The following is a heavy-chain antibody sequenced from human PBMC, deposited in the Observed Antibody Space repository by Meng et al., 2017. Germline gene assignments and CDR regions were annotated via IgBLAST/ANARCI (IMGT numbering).Heavy chain of an antibody. Sequence: QGQLVQLGAEVKKAGSSVKVSCKASGGTFSSYAISWVRQAPGQGLEWMGGIIPIFGTANYAQKFQGRVTITADKSTSTAYMELSSLRSEDTAVYYCARDDSSGWYYFDYWGQGTLVTVSS. CDR1: GGTFSSYA. D-gene: IGHD6-19*01. V-gene: IGHV1-69*06. CDR2: IIPIFGTA. J-gene: IGHJ4*02. CDR3: ARDDSSGWYYFDY.